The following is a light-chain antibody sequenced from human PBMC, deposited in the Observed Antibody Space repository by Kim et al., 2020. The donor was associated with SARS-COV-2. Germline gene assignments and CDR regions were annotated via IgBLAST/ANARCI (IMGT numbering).Light chain of an antibody. CDR2: WAS. CDR3: QQYYTTPYT. J-gene: IGKJ2*01. CDR1: HSVLYSSNNQNY. V-gene: IGKV4-1*01. Sequence: RATINCKSSHSVLYSSNNQNYLAWYQQKPRQSPKLLIYWASTRENGIPDRFSGSGSGTDVTLTISSLQAKDVAVYYCQQYYTTPYTFGQGTKLEI.